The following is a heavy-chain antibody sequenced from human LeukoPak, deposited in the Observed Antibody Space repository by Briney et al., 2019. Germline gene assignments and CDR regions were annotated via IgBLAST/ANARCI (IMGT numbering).Heavy chain of an antibody. CDR2: ISVNGGTT. Sequence: GGSLRLSCAASEFTLSSYAMSWVRQDRGRGLERVSGISVNGGTTYYADSVKGRFTISRDNSKNTLYLQMNSLRAEDTAVYYCAKVDYGDYTAFDYWGQGTLVTVSS. D-gene: IGHD4-17*01. J-gene: IGHJ4*02. CDR1: EFTLSSYA. V-gene: IGHV3-23*01. CDR3: AKVDYGDYTAFDY.